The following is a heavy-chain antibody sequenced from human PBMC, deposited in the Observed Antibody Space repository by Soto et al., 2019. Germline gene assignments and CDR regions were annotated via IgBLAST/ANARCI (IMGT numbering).Heavy chain of an antibody. CDR1: GGSISSGGYS. CDR2: INHSGST. Sequence: SETLSLTCAVSGGSISSGGYSWSWIRQPPGKGLEWIGYINHSGSTYYNPSLKNRVTISVDRSKNQFSLKLSSVTAADTAVYYCARAPDYYGSGSQFDYWGQGTLVTAPQ. CDR3: ARAPDYYGSGSQFDY. D-gene: IGHD3-10*01. V-gene: IGHV4-30-2*01. J-gene: IGHJ4*02.